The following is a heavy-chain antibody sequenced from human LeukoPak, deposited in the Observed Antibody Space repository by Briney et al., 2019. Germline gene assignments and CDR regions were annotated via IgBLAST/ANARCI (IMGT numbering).Heavy chain of an antibody. J-gene: IGHJ6*03. V-gene: IGHV3-74*01. CDR3: ARSGRDIVVVPAALYYYYYMDV. D-gene: IGHD2-2*01. CDR2: IKSDGSRT. CDR1: GFTFSNYW. Sequence: GGSLRLSCAASGFTFSNYWMHWVRQAPGKGLVWVSRIKSDGSRTDYADSVKGRFTISRDNAKNSLYLQMNSLRAEDTAVYYCARSGRDIVVVPAALYYYYYMDVWGKGTTVTVSS.